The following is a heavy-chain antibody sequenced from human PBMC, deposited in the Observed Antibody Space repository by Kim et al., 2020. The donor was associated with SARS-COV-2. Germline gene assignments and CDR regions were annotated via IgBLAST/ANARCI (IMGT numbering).Heavy chain of an antibody. CDR3: ARDVTAFYYYYMDV. D-gene: IGHD2-21*02. V-gene: IGHV1-18*01. J-gene: IGHJ6*03. Sequence: AQKPQGRVTMTTDTSTSTAYMELRSLRSDDTAVYYCARDVTAFYYYYMDVWGKGTTVTVSS.